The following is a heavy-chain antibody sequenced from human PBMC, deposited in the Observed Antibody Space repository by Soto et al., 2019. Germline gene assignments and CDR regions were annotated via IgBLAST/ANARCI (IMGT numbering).Heavy chain of an antibody. CDR2: MTGSGGSA. V-gene: IGHV3-23*01. CDR3: ANGPVVGANYKYYDMDV. J-gene: IGHJ6*02. Sequence: GSLRLSCVASGFTFNTYAMSWVRQAPGKGLEWVSGMTGSGGSAYYVDSVKGRFTISRDNSKNTVSLQMNSLRAEDTAHYFCANGPVVGANYKYYDMDVWGRGTTVTVSS. CDR1: GFTFNTYA. D-gene: IGHD1-26*01.